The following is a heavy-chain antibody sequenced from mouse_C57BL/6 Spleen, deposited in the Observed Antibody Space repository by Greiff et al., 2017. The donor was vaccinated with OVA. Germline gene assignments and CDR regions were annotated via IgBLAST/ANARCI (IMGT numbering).Heavy chain of an antibody. CDR3: AQLANWDFYAMDY. Sequence: QVQLQQPGTELVKPGASVKLSCTASGYTFTSYWMHWVKQRPGQGLEWIGNINPSNGGTNYNEKFKSKATLTVDKSSSTAYMQLSSLTSEDSAVYDCAQLANWDFYAMDYWGQGTSVTVSA. CDR2: INPSNGGT. D-gene: IGHD4-1*01. V-gene: IGHV1-53*01. CDR1: GYTFTSYW. J-gene: IGHJ4*01.